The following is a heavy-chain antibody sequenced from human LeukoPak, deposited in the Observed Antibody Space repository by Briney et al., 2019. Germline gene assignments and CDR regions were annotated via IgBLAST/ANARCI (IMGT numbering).Heavy chain of an antibody. CDR1: GGSISLYY. J-gene: IGHJ4*02. Sequence: PSETLSLTCTISGGSISLYYWSWIRQTPGKGLQWIGYVYYSGSTNYNPSLKSRVTISVDTSKNQFSLKLTSVTAADTAVYYCAVLAVAGTRVDYWGQGTLVTVSS. D-gene: IGHD6-19*01. CDR3: AVLAVAGTRVDY. CDR2: VYYSGST. V-gene: IGHV4-59*01.